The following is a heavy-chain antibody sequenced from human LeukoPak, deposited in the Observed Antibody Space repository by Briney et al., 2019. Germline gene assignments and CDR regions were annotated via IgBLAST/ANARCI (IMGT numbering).Heavy chain of an antibody. D-gene: IGHD4-17*01. J-gene: IGHJ4*02. CDR2: IYTSGST. CDR3: AGSSTVTEEIDY. CDR1: GGSISSYY. V-gene: IGHV4-4*07. Sequence: PSETLSLTCTVSGGSISSYYWSWIRQPAGKGLEWIGRIYTSGSTNYNPSLKSRVTISVDKSKNQFSLKLSSVTAADTAVYYCAGSSTVTEEIDYWGQGTLVTVSS.